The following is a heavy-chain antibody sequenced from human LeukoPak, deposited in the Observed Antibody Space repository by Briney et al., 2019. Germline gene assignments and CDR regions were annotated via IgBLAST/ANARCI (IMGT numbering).Heavy chain of an antibody. CDR1: GGTFSSYA. D-gene: IGHD3-3*01. V-gene: IGHV1-69*05. CDR3: ARVNRFLEYYYMDV. CDR2: IIPIFGTA. J-gene: IGHJ6*03. Sequence: SVKVSCKASGGTFSSYAISWVRQTPGQGLEWMGGIIPIFGTANYAQKFQGRVTITTDESTSTAYMELSSLRSEDTAVYYCARVNRFLEYYYMDVWGKGTTVTVSS.